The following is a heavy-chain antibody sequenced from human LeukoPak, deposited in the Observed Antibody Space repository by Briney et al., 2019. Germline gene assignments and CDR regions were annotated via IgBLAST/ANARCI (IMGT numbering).Heavy chain of an antibody. J-gene: IGHJ4*02. CDR1: GFTFSSYA. V-gene: IGHV3-23*01. CDR2: ISGSGGST. Sequence: PGGSLRLSRAASGFTFSSYAMSWVRQAPGKGLEWVSAISGSGGSTYYADSVKGRFTISRDNSKNTLYLQMNSLRAEDTAVYYCAKGRGGGSYYVGGVTSFDYWGQGTLVTVSS. D-gene: IGHD1-26*01. CDR3: AKGRGGGSYYVGGVTSFDY.